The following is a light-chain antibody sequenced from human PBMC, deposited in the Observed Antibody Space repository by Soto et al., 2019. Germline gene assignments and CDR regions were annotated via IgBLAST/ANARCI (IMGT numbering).Light chain of an antibody. J-gene: IGKJ2*01. V-gene: IGKV3-20*01. Sequence: EIVLTQSPGTLSLSPGERATLSCRASQSVSSSYLASYQQKPGQAPRLLIYGASSRATGIPDRFSGSGYGTYFTLTISRLEPEDFAVYYCQQYGSSSLYTFGQGTKWESK. CDR3: QQYGSSSLYT. CDR2: GAS. CDR1: QSVSSSY.